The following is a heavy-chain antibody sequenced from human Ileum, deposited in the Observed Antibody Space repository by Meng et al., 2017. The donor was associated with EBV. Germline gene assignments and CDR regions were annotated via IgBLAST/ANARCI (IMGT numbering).Heavy chain of an antibody. CDR3: ARASYGSGSPLGESWFDP. CDR1: GGSISSCGYY. J-gene: IGHJ5*02. V-gene: IGHV4-31*03. CDR2: IHSSGST. Sequence: QVQLEDAGPGLVKPSQTLSPTCTVSGGSISSCGYYWSWICQHPGKGLEWIGYIHSSGSTYYNPSLRSRLTISVDTSKNQFSLKLSSVTASVTAVYYCARASYGSGSPLGESWFDPWGQGTLVTVSS. D-gene: IGHD3-10*01.